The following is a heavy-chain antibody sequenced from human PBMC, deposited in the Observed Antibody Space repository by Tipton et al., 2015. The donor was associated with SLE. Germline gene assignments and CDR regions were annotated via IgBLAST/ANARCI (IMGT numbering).Heavy chain of an antibody. V-gene: IGHV4-38-2*02. Sequence: TLSLTCTVSGYSISSGYYWGWIRQPPGKGLEWIGSIYHSGSTYYNPSLKSRVTISVDTSKNQFSLKLSSVTAADTAVYYCARAPGGDFWSGYDYYGMDVWGQGTTVTVSS. CDR1: GYSISSGYY. CDR3: ARAPGGDFWSGYDYYGMDV. J-gene: IGHJ6*02. D-gene: IGHD3-3*01. CDR2: IYHSGST.